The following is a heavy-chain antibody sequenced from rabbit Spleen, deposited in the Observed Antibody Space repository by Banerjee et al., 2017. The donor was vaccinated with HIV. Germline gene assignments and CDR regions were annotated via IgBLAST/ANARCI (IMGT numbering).Heavy chain of an antibody. CDR1: GFSFSSRYY. D-gene: IGHD4-1*01. Sequence: QSLEESGGDLVKPGASLTLTCTASGFSFSSRYYMCWVRQAPGKGLEWIACIDAGSSGSTYYASWAKGRFTISKTSSTTVTLQMTSLTAADTATYFCARETSSGWGIVSFYFSLWGQGTLVTVS. J-gene: IGHJ4*01. CDR2: IDAGSSGST. CDR3: ARETSSGWGIVSFYFSL. V-gene: IGHV1S40*01.